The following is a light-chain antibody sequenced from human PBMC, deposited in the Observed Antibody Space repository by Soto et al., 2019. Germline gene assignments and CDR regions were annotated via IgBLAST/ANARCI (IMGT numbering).Light chain of an antibody. CDR2: EGS. Sequence: SAPTPPAPRSWVPGQSITNSYPWNSRDVGNYNLVSWCQQHPGKAPKLMIYEGSKRPSGVSNRFSGSKSGNTASLTISGLQAEDEADYYCCSYAGSNTFVFGTGTKVTVL. CDR1: SRDVGNYNL. V-gene: IGLV2-23*03. CDR3: CSYAGSNTFV. J-gene: IGLJ1*01.